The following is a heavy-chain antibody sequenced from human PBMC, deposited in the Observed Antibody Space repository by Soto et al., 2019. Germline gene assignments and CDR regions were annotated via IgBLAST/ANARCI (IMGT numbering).Heavy chain of an antibody. V-gene: IGHV1-3*01. CDR2: INAGNGNT. CDR3: ARDQPTMIVPSEYGMDD. D-gene: IGHD3-22*01. CDR1: GYTFTSYA. J-gene: IGHJ6*02. Sequence: ASVKVSCKASGYTFTSYAMHWVRQAPGQRLEWMGWINAGNGNTKYSQKFQGRVTITRDTSASKAYMELSSLRFEDTAVYYSARDQPTMIVPSEYGMDDWGQGTTVTVSS.